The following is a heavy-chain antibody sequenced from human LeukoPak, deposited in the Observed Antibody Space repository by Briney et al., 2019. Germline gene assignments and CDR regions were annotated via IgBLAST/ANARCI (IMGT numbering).Heavy chain of an antibody. J-gene: IGHJ4*02. Sequence: SGPALVKPTQTLTLTCTFSGFSLSTSGMRVSWIRQPPGKALEWLARIDLDDDKFYSTSLKTRLTISKDTSKNQVVLTMTNMDPVDTATYYCARIRGGSGSYDHWGQGTLVTVSS. V-gene: IGHV2-70*04. CDR1: GFSLSTSGMR. CDR3: ARIRGGSGSYDH. CDR2: IDLDDDK. D-gene: IGHD6-19*01.